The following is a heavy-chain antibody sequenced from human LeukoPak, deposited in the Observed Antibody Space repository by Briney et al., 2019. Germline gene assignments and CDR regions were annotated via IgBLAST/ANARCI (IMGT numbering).Heavy chain of an antibody. CDR3: ARGGPRDTAMVTPLDY. J-gene: IGHJ4*02. Sequence: GGSLRLSCAASGFTFSSYWMHWVRQAPGKGLVWVSRINSDGSSTSYADSVKGRFTISRDNAKNTLYLQMNSLRAEDTAVYYCARGGPRDTAMVTPLDYWGQGTLVTVSS. CDR2: INSDGSST. V-gene: IGHV3-74*01. CDR1: GFTFSSYW. D-gene: IGHD5-18*01.